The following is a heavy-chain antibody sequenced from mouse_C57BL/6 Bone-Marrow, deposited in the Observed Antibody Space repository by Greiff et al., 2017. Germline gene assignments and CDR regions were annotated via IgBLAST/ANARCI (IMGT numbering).Heavy chain of an antibody. D-gene: IGHD2-5*01. CDR3: ARKRDYSNYGDFDY. V-gene: IGHV1-19*01. J-gene: IGHJ2*01. CDR1: GYTFTDYY. CDR2: INPYNGGT. Sequence: VQLQQSGPVLVKPGASVKMSCKASGYTFTDYYMNWVKQSHGKSLEWIGVINPYNGGTSYNQKFKGKATLTVDKSSSTAYMELNSLTSEDSAVYYCARKRDYSNYGDFDYWGQGTTLTVSS.